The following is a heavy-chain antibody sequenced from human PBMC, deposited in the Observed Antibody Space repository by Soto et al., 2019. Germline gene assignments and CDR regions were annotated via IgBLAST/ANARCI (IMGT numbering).Heavy chain of an antibody. Sequence: QVQVVESGGGVVQSGSSLRLSCAASGFTFSSYGMHWVRQAPGKGLEWVAVISNDGNDAYYIDSVKGRFTISRDNSKNTLYLQMNTLSTEDTALYYCAKDIHSGRNHPGADYWGQGTLVTVSS. CDR2: ISNDGNDA. J-gene: IGHJ4*02. D-gene: IGHD1-26*01. CDR3: AKDIHSGRNHPGADY. CDR1: GFTFSSYG. V-gene: IGHV3-30*18.